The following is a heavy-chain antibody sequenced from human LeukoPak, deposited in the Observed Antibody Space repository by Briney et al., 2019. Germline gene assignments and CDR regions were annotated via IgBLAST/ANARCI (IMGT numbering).Heavy chain of an antibody. V-gene: IGHV4-61*02. CDR1: GDSFSSASYY. Sequence: SETLSLTCAVSGDSFSSASYYWSWIRQTAGKGLEWIGRMYSSGSPNYNPSLKSRVTMSVDGSKNQFFLKLNSVTAADTAVYYCARAVNHQFQHWGQGTPVTVSS. CDR3: ARAVNHQFQH. D-gene: IGHD1-14*01. CDR2: MYSSGSP. J-gene: IGHJ4*02.